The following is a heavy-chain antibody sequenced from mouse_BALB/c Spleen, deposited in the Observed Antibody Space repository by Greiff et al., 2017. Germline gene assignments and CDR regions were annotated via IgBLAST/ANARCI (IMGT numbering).Heavy chain of an antibody. CDR3: ARDIGLSMDY. CDR1: GFTFSDYY. J-gene: IGHJ4*01. CDR2: ISDGGSYT. Sequence: EVMLVESGGGLVKPRGSLKLSCAASGFTFSDYYMYWVRQTPEKRLEWVATISDGGSYTYYPDSVKGRFTISRDNAKNNLYLQMSSLKSEDTAMYYCARDIGLSMDYWGQGTSVTVSS. V-gene: IGHV5-4*02.